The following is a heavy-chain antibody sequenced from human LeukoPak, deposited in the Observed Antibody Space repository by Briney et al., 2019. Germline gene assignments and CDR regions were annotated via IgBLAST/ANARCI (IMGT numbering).Heavy chain of an antibody. J-gene: IGHJ4*02. Sequence: GGSLRLSCAASGFTFSSYEMNWVRQAPGKGLEWVSYISSSGSTIYYADSVKGRFTISRDNSNNILDLQMNSLRAEDTAVYYCARDWSDGFDYWGQGTLVTVSS. CDR1: GFTFSSYE. V-gene: IGHV3-48*03. D-gene: IGHD3-3*01. CDR2: ISSSGSTI. CDR3: ARDWSDGFDY.